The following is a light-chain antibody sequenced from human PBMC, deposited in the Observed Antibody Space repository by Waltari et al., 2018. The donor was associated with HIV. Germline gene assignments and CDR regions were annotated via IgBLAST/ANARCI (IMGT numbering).Light chain of an antibody. CDR1: SSTIGAGYD. J-gene: IGLJ3*02. Sequence: QSVLTQPPSVSGAPGQRVTISCTGSSSTIGAGYDVHWYQQLPGTAPKLLIYGNSNRPSGVSNRFSGSKSDNTASLTISGLQAEDEADYYCSSYRSSSTPLWVFGGGTKLTVL. V-gene: IGLV1-40*01. CDR2: GNS. CDR3: SSYRSSSTPLWV.